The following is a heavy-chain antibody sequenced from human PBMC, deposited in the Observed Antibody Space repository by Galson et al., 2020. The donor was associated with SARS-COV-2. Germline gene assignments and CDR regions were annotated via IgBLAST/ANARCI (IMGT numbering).Heavy chain of an antibody. CDR1: GFTFSSYG. J-gene: IGHJ1*01. D-gene: IGHD6-13*01. CDR3: ARDLGIAAAGTSTEYFQH. V-gene: IGHV3-33*01. Sequence: GGSLRLSCAASGFTFSSYGMHWVRQAPGKGLEWVAVIWYDGSNKYYADSVKGRFTISRDNSKNTLYLQMNSLRAEDTAVYYCARDLGIAAAGTSTEYFQHWGQGTLVTVSS. CDR2: IWYDGSNK.